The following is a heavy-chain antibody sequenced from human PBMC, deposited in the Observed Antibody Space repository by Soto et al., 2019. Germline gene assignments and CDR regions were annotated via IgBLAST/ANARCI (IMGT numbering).Heavy chain of an antibody. D-gene: IGHD2-15*01. CDR3: ARSQGGSSSLDIYYYYYYGMDV. CDR1: GGTFSTYA. CDR2: VIPIFGTP. Sequence: QVQLVQSGAEVKKPGSSVKVSCKAPGGTFSTYAISWVRQAPGQGLEWMGGVIPIFGTPKYAQKFQGRVRITADESTSTGCMELRSLRAEDTAVYYCARSQGGSSSLDIYYYYYYGMDVWGQGTTVTVSS. J-gene: IGHJ6*02. V-gene: IGHV1-69*01.